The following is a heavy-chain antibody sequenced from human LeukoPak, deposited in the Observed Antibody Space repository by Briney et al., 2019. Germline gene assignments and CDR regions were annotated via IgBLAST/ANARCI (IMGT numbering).Heavy chain of an antibody. J-gene: IGHJ4*02. Sequence: GGSLRLSCAASGFTFSSYAMSWVRQAPGKGLEWVSAISGSGGSTNYADSVKGRFTISRDNAKNSLYLQMNSLRAEDTAVYYCARDQNDFDYWGQGTLVTVSS. CDR2: ISGSGGST. CDR1: GFTFSSYA. CDR3: ARDQNDFDY. V-gene: IGHV3-23*01.